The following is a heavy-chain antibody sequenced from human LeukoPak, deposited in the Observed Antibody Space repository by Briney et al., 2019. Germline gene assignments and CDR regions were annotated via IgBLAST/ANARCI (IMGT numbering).Heavy chain of an antibody. CDR3: ARGSGANYYFDY. Sequence: SETLSLTCTISDGSISSFYWNWIRQAPGKGLEWIGYIYVTGSTNYNPSLKSRVTMSLDTSKNQFSLKLSSVTAADTAVFYCARGSGANYYFDYWGQGTLVTVSS. D-gene: IGHD2-15*01. J-gene: IGHJ4*02. CDR1: DGSISSFY. CDR2: IYVTGST. V-gene: IGHV4-59*01.